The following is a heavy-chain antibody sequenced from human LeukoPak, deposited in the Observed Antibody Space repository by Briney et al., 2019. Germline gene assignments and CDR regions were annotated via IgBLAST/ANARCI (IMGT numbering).Heavy chain of an antibody. CDR2: IYWDDDK. CDR1: GFSLSTSGVG. CDR3: AHRRGGRGRSSGWYWFDP. J-gene: IGHJ5*02. D-gene: IGHD6-19*01. V-gene: IGHV2-5*02. Sequence: ESSPTLVKPTQTLTLTCTFSGFSLSTSGVGVGWIRQPPGKALEWLALIYWDDDKSYSPSLKSRLTITRDTSKNQVVLTMTNMDPVDTATYYCAHRRGGRGRSSGWYWFDPWGQGTLVTVSS.